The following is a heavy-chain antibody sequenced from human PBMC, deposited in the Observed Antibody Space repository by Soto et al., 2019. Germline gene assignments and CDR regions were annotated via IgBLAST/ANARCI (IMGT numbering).Heavy chain of an antibody. CDR2: IFGSGET. D-gene: IGHD3-22*01. J-gene: IGHJ4*02. Sequence: PSETLSLICTVSGASMRNYYWSWIRQPAGKGLEWIGRIFGSGETYYNPSLKSRVFLSIDLSRSQFSLELTSVTAADTAVYFCVREGDYSDNNGYPLFDYWRQVTLVPVSS. CDR3: VREGDYSDNNGYPLFDY. CDR1: GASMRNYY. V-gene: IGHV4-4*07.